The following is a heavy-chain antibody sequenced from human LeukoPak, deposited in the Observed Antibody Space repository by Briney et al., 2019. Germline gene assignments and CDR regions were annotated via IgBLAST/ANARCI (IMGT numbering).Heavy chain of an antibody. CDR2: IYYSGST. J-gene: IGHJ4*02. V-gene: IGHV4-59*01. CDR3: AREGIAAAGTGFDY. Sequence: SETLSLTCTVSGGSNSSYYWSWIRQPPGKGLEWIGYIYYSGSTNYNPSLKSRVTISVDTSKNQFSLKLSSVTAADTAVYYCAREGIAAAGTGFDYWGQGTLVTVSS. D-gene: IGHD6-13*01. CDR1: GGSNSSYY.